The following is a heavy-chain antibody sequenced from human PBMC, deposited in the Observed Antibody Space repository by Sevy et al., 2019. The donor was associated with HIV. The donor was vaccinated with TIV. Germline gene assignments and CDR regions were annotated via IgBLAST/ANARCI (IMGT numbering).Heavy chain of an antibody. CDR3: AKDTSRVVAGTGYFDY. CDR1: GFTFEDSA. D-gene: IGHD6-19*01. Sequence: GGSLRLSCAASGFTFEDSAMHWVRQAPGKGLEWVSGISWNSGTRGYADSVKGRFTISRDNAKNSPYVQMNSLRTEDTALYYCAKDTSRVVAGTGYFDYWGQGTLVTVSS. V-gene: IGHV3-9*01. CDR2: ISWNSGTR. J-gene: IGHJ4*02.